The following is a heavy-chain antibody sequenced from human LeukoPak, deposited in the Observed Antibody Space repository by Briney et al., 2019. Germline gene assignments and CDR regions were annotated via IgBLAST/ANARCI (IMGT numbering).Heavy chain of an antibody. V-gene: IGHV2-5*02. CDR2: IYRDNDK. J-gene: IGHJ4*02. CDR3: AHLSKYCTSGVCYYFDY. D-gene: IGHD2-8*01. CDR1: GFSLSTSGVG. Sequence: SGPTLVNPTQTLTLTCTFSGFSLSTSGVGVGWIRQPPGKALEWLALIYRDNDKRYSPSLKSRVTITKDTSKNQVALRMTNMDPVDTATYYCAHLSKYCTSGVCYYFDYWGQGTLVTVSS.